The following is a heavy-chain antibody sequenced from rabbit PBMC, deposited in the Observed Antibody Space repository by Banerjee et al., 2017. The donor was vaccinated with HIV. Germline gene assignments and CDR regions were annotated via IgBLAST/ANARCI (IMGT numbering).Heavy chain of an antibody. CDR1: GFSFSSSYY. J-gene: IGHJ4*01. D-gene: IGHD4-1*01. CDR3: ARDLAGVIGWNFNL. V-gene: IGHV1S45*01. Sequence: QEQLEESGGDLVKPEGSLTINCTASGFSFSSSYYMYWVRQAPGKGLEWIACIYTGSGGSTWYASWAKGRFTISKTSSTTVTLQMTSLTAADTATYFCARDLAGVIGWNFNLWGPGTLVTVS. CDR2: IYTGSGGST.